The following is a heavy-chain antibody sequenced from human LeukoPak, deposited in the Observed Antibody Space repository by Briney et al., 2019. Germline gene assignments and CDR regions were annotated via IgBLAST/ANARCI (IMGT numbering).Heavy chain of an antibody. V-gene: IGHV3-7*01. J-gene: IGHJ4*02. CDR1: GFTFSSYW. D-gene: IGHD4-23*01. CDR2: IKQDGSEK. Sequence: GGSLRLSCAASGFTFSSYWMSWVRQAPGKGLEWVANIKQDGSEKYYVDSVKGRFTISRDNAKNSLYLQMNSLRAEDTAVYYCARHDYGGQIRVDYWGQGTLVTVSS. CDR3: ARHDYGGQIRVDY.